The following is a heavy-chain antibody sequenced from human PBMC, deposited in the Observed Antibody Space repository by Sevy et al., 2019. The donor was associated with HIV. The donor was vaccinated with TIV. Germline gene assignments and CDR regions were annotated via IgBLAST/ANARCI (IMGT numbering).Heavy chain of an antibody. CDR1: GFTFSNAW. CDR2: IKSQTDGGTT. D-gene: IGHD3-3*01. Sequence: GGSLRLSCAASGFTFSNAWMSWVRQAPGKGLEWVGRIKSQTDGGTTDYAAPVKGRFTISRHDSKNTLYLQMNSLKTEDTAVYYCTAEPVTLFGVVISSNFDYWGQGTLVTVSS. CDR3: TAEPVTLFGVVISSNFDY. J-gene: IGHJ4*02. V-gene: IGHV3-15*01.